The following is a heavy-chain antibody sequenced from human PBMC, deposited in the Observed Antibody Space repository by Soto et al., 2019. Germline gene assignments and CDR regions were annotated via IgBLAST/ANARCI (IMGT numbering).Heavy chain of an antibody. CDR3: ARAPSRFGLRDAFDI. CDR2: IYHSGST. CDR1: GGSISSGGYS. Sequence: TLSLTCAVSGGSISSGGYSWSWIRQPPGKGLEWIGYIYHSGSTYYNPSLKSRVTISVDRSKNQFSLKLSSVTAADTAVYYCARAPSRFGLRDAFDIWGQGTMVTVSS. V-gene: IGHV4-30-2*01. J-gene: IGHJ3*02. D-gene: IGHD3-10*01.